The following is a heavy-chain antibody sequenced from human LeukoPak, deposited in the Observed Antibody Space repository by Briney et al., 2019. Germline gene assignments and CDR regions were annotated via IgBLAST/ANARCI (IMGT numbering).Heavy chain of an antibody. D-gene: IGHD3-10*01. CDR3: ARGARGVSGYYFDY. CDR2: INWNGGST. Sequence: GGSLRLSCAASGFTFDDYGMSWVRRAPGKGLEWVSGINWNGGSTGYANSGKGRFTISRDNAKNSLYLQMNSLRAEDTALYYCARGARGVSGYYFDYWGQGTLVTVSS. CDR1: GFTFDDYG. J-gene: IGHJ4*02. V-gene: IGHV3-20*04.